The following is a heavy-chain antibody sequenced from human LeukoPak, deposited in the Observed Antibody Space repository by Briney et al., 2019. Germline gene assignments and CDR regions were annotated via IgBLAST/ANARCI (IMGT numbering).Heavy chain of an antibody. Sequence: SETLSLTCVVSGGSVSGYYWGWIQQPPGRGLEWIGYVYYSGSTNYNPSFKSRITISVDTSRNQFSLQLSSVTAADTAVYYCARIHSYCSGGACYVLDNWGQGTLVAVSS. CDR3: ARIHSYCSGGACYVLDN. J-gene: IGHJ4*02. CDR1: GGSVSGYY. D-gene: IGHD2-15*01. V-gene: IGHV4-59*02. CDR2: VYYSGST.